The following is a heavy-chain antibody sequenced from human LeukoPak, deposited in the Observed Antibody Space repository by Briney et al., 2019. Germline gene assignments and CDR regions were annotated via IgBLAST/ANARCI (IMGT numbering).Heavy chain of an antibody. D-gene: IGHD3-10*01. Sequence: GGSLRLSCAASGFTFSSYEMNWVRQAPGKGLEWVSYISSSGSTIYYADSVKGRFTISRDNAKNSLYLQMNSLRAKDTAVYYCAREASYYYGSGYAFDIWGQGTMVTVSS. V-gene: IGHV3-48*03. CDR2: ISSSGSTI. J-gene: IGHJ3*02. CDR1: GFTFSSYE. CDR3: AREASYYYGSGYAFDI.